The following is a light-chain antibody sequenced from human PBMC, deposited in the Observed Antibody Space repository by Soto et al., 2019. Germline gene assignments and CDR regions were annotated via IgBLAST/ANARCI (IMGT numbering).Light chain of an antibody. CDR3: QQYGSSGT. CDR1: QSVTSNY. J-gene: IGKJ1*01. Sequence: EVVLTQSPGTLSLSPGGRDSLSGRASQSVTSNYLAWYQQKPGQAPRLLIYAASSRATGIPDRFSGSGSGTDFTLTISRLEPEDFAVYYCQQYGSSGTFGQGTKVDIK. V-gene: IGKV3-20*01. CDR2: AAS.